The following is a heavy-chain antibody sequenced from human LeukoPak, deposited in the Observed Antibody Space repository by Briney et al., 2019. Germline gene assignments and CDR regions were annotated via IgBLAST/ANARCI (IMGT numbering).Heavy chain of an antibody. CDR2: IYIDGTGT. CDR1: GFTFSNYW. V-gene: IGHV3-74*01. J-gene: IGHJ4*02. D-gene: IGHD3-10*01. CDR3: AKAEGSGNQPFDY. Sequence: GGSLRLSCAASGFTFSNYWMHWVRQAPGKGLVWVSRIYIDGTGTFYADSVKGRFTVSRDNSKNTLYLQMSSLRAEDTAVYYCAKAEGSGNQPFDYWGQGTLVTVSS.